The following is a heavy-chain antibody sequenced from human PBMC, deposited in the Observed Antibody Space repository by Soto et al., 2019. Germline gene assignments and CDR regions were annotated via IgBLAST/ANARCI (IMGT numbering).Heavy chain of an antibody. Sequence: QVQLVQSGAEVKKPGSSVKVSCKASGGTFSSYTISWVRQAPGQGLEWMGSIIPILGIANYAQKFQGRVTITADKSTSTAYMELSSLRSEDTAVYYCARDPEPLYYYDSSAQSGFDYWGLGTLVTVSS. D-gene: IGHD3-22*01. CDR3: ARDPEPLYYYDSSAQSGFDY. CDR1: GGTFSSYT. J-gene: IGHJ4*02. V-gene: IGHV1-69*08. CDR2: IIPILGIA.